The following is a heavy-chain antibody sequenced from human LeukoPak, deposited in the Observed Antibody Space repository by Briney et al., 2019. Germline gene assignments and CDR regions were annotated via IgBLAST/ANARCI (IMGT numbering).Heavy chain of an antibody. Sequence: SETLSLTCTVSGGSISSYYWSWIRQPPGKGLEWIGYIYYSGSTNYNPSLKSRVTISVDTSKNQFSLKLSSVTAADTAVYYCAGNRGWFDPWGQGTLVTVSS. CDR2: IYYSGST. J-gene: IGHJ5*02. CDR1: GGSISSYY. CDR3: AGNRGWFDP. V-gene: IGHV4-59*01.